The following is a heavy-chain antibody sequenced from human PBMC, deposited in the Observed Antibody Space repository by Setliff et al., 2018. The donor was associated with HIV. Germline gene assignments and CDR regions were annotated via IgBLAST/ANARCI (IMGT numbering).Heavy chain of an antibody. CDR1: GFAFTNYG. Sequence: GASVKVSCTTSGFAFTNYGFTWVRQAPGQGLEWMGWISAYSGETFSTLKFRDRVTLTTDTSTNTAHMELRSLTYGDTAVYFCARGWDYGVRKPEDWGQGTLVTVSS. D-gene: IGHD3-10*01. V-gene: IGHV1-18*01. CDR3: ARGWDYGVRKPED. CDR2: ISAYSGET. J-gene: IGHJ4*02.